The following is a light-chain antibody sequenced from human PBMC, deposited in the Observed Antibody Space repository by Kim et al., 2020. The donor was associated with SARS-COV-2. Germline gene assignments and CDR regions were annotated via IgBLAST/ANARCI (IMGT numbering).Light chain of an antibody. CDR1: GRNVGAYNY. Sequence: QSALTQPASVSGSPGQSLTISCTGTGRNVGAYNYVAWYQHHPGNAPKLLIYDVTKRPSGVSDRFSGSKSGSTASLTISGLQAEDESDYYCTSYTTDMTVLFGGGTQLTVL. J-gene: IGLJ2*01. CDR3: TSYTTDMTVL. V-gene: IGLV2-14*03. CDR2: DVT.